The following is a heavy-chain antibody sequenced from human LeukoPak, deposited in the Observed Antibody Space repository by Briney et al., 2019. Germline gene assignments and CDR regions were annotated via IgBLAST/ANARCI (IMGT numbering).Heavy chain of an antibody. CDR2: ISGSGGNT. CDR3: AKDFYYSSSSLSFYFDY. CDR1: GXTFSSYA. V-gene: IGHV3-23*01. Sequence: GSLRLSCAASGXTFSSYAVSWVPQAPGEGLEWVLSISGSGGNTYYADSVKGRFTISRDNSKNTLYLQMNSLRAEDTAVYYCAKDFYYSSSSLSFYFDYWGQGTMVSVPS. D-gene: IGHD3-22*01. J-gene: IGHJ4*02.